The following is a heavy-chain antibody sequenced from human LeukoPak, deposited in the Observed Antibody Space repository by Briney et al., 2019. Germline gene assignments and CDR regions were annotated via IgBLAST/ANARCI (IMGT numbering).Heavy chain of an antibody. D-gene: IGHD6-6*01. J-gene: IGHJ6*02. CDR1: GFTFSSYA. CDR3: AKGSSSSGYYYYYGMDV. Sequence: GGSLRLSCAASGFTFSSYAMSWVRQAPGKGLEWVSAISGSGGSTYYADSVKGRFTISRDNSKNTLYLQMNSLRAEDTAVYYCAKGSSSSGYYYYYGMDVWGQGTTVTV. CDR2: ISGSGGST. V-gene: IGHV3-23*01.